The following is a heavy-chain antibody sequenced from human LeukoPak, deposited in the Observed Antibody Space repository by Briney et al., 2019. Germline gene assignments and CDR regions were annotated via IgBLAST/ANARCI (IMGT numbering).Heavy chain of an antibody. V-gene: IGHV3-23*01. CDR3: AKGDNWNDVLDY. Sequence: GGSLRLSCAASGFTVSSNYMSWVRQAPGKGLEWVSAISGSGGSTYYADSVKGRFTISRDNSKNTLYLQMNSLRAEDTAVYYCAKGDNWNDVLDYWGQGTLVTVSS. CDR2: ISGSGGST. CDR1: GFTVSSNY. D-gene: IGHD1-1*01. J-gene: IGHJ4*02.